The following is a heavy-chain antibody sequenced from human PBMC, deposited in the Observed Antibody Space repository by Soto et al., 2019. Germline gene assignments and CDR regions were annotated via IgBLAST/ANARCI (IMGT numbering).Heavy chain of an antibody. CDR3: ASSLGRYCSSTSCYGDAFDI. J-gene: IGHJ3*02. CDR1: GYTFTSYY. CDR2: INPSGGST. Sequence: ASVKVSCKASGYTFTSYYMHWVRQAPGQGLEWMGIINPSGGSTSYAQKFQGRVTMTRDTSTSTVYMELSSLRSEDTAVYYCASSLGRYCSSTSCYGDAFDIWGQGTMVTVSS. D-gene: IGHD2-2*01. V-gene: IGHV1-46*03.